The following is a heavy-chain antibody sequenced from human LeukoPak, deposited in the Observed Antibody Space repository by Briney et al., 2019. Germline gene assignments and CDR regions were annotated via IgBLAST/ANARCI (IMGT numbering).Heavy chain of an antibody. CDR2: IIPIFGTA. Sequence: SVKVSCKASGGTFSSYAISWVRQAPGQGLEWMGRIIPIFGTANYAQKFQGRVTITTDESTSTAYKELSSLRSEETAVYYCARDLVRWNDAGTPFDYWGQGTLVTVSS. V-gene: IGHV1-69*05. CDR3: ARDLVRWNDAGTPFDY. CDR1: GGTFSSYA. D-gene: IGHD1-1*01. J-gene: IGHJ4*02.